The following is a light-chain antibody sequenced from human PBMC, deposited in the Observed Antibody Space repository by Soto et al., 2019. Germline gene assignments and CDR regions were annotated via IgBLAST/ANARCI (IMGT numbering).Light chain of an antibody. CDR3: KQHGSSLRE. CDR2: DAS. J-gene: IGKJ1*01. Sequence: EIVMTQSPATLSVSPGERATLSCRASQSVSSNLAWYQQKPGQAPRLLILDASTRATGVPARFSGSGSRTDFNHTISRMEPEGFAVYYCKQHGSSLREFGEGTKVDIK. CDR1: QSVSSN. V-gene: IGKV3-15*01.